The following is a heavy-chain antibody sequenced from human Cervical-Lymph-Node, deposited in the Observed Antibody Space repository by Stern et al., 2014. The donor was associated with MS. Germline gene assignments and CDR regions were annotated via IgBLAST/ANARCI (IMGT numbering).Heavy chain of an antibody. CDR2: ISGSGGIT. V-gene: IGHV3-23*04. D-gene: IGHD1-1*01. Sequence: QLVESGGGLVQPGGSLRLSCAASGFTFSSYAMSWVRQAPGKGLEWVSAISGSGGITYYADSVKGRFTISRDNFKNTLYLQMNSLRAEDTAVYYCAKATTNWNHYYYGMDVWGQGTTVTVSS. J-gene: IGHJ6*02. CDR1: GFTFSSYA. CDR3: AKATTNWNHYYYGMDV.